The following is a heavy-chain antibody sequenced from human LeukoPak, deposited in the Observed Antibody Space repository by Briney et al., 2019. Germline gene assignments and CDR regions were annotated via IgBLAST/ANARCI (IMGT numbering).Heavy chain of an antibody. CDR3: ARGGSSGWSEVPSD. CDR2: IYYSGST. V-gene: IGHV4-39*07. Sequence: SETLSLTCTVSGGSISSSSYYWGWIRQPPGKGLEWIGSIYYSGSTYYNPSLKSRVTISVDTSKNQFSLKLSSVTAADTAVYYCARGGSSGWSEVPSDWGQGTLVTVSS. J-gene: IGHJ4*02. D-gene: IGHD6-19*01. CDR1: GGSISSSSYY.